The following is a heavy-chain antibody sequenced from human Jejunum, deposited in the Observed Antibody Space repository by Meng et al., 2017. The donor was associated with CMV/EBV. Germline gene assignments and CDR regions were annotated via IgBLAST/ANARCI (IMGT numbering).Heavy chain of an antibody. J-gene: IGHJ4*02. D-gene: IGHD4-11*01. Sequence: SAFTFSLFPLTWVRQAPGKGLVWVSYINSRSSTKTSADSVRGRFTISRDNSKNTLYLQMNSLRAEDTAVYYCAKARSFTVRGYFDYWGQGTLVTVSS. CDR2: INSRSSTK. CDR3: AKARSFTVRGYFDY. V-gene: IGHV3-48*01. CDR1: AFTFSLFP.